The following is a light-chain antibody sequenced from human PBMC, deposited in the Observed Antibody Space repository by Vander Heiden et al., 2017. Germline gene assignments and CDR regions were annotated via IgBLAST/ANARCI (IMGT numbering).Light chain of an antibody. CDR2: GAS. CDR1: QSVSSN. Sequence: DIVMTPSPATLSVSPGERATLSCSASQSVSSNLAWYQQKPGQAPRLLIYGASTRATGIPARFSGSGSGTEFTLTISSLQSEDFAVYYCQQYNNWPPYTFGQGTKLEIK. CDR3: QQYNNWPPYT. V-gene: IGKV3-15*01. J-gene: IGKJ2*01.